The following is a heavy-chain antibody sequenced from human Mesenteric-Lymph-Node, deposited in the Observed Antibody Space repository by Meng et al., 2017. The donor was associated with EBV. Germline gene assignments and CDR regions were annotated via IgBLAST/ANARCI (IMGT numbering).Heavy chain of an antibody. V-gene: IGHV1-69*01. CDR3: ARGEVVVAAPYYFDL. CDR2: TIPLFGTA. J-gene: IGHJ4*02. CDR1: GGTFAAHA. D-gene: IGHD2-15*01. Sequence: QEQLVQSGAEVXXXXXXVKXSXXXSGGTFAAHAISWVRQAPGQGLEWMGGTIPLFGTAEYAQKFQGRLTITADESTGAAYMELRSLRSEDTALYYCARGEVVVAAPYYFDLWGQGTLVTVSS.